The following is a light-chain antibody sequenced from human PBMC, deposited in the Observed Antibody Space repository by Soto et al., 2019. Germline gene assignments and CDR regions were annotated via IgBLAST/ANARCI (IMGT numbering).Light chain of an antibody. CDR2: ASS. Sequence: IKVNISASSLSAKIGDRVTVTCRASHGIGTYLVWYQQKSGKAPTVLIYASSTLQTGVPSRFSGSGSGTDFSLTISSLHPEDVATYYCQQVDSYPRTFGQGTNVDI. V-gene: IGKV1-9*01. J-gene: IGKJ1*01. CDR3: QQVDSYPRT. CDR1: HGIGTY.